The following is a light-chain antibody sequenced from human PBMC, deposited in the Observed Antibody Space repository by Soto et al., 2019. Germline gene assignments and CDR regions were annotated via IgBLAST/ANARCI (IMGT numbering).Light chain of an antibody. V-gene: IGKV3-11*01. Sequence: EIVLTQSPATLSLSPGERATLSCRASQSVSSYLAWYQQKPGQAPRLLIYDSFNRATGIPARFSGSGSVTDFTLTISSQEPEDFAVYYCQQRSNGPAFTFGQGTKLEIK. CDR1: QSVSSY. CDR3: QQRSNGPAFT. CDR2: DSF. J-gene: IGKJ2*01.